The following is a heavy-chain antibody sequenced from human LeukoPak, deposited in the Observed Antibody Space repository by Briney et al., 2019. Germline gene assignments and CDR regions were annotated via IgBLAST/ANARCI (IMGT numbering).Heavy chain of an antibody. CDR3: TRNGGNYYDSSGYYYFDY. J-gene: IGHJ4*02. D-gene: IGHD3-22*01. CDR1: GFTFSSYW. CDR2: IKQDGSEK. Sequence: GGSLRLSCAASGFTFSSYWMSWVRQAPGKGLEWVANIKQDGSEKYYVDSVKGRLTISRDNAKNSLYLQMNSLRAEDTAVYYCTRNGGNYYDSSGYYYFDYWGQGTLVTVSS. V-gene: IGHV3-7*01.